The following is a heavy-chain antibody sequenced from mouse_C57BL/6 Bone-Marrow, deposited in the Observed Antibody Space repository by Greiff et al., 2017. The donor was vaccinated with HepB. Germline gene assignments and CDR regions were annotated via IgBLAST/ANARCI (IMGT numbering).Heavy chain of an antibody. CDR3: ARSGYYYGKGY. D-gene: IGHD1-1*01. J-gene: IGHJ2*01. V-gene: IGHV1-81*01. CDR1: GYTFTSYG. CDR2: IYPRSGNT. Sequence: QVQLQQSGAELARPGASVKLSCKASGYTFTSYGISWVKQRTGQGLEWIGEIYPRSGNTYYNEKFKGKATPTADKSSSTAYMELRSLTSEDSAVYFCARSGYYYGKGYWGQGTTLTVSS.